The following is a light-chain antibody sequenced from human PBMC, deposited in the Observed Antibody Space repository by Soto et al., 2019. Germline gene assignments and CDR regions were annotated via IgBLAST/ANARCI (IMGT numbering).Light chain of an antibody. J-gene: IGLJ2*01. CDR1: SSDVGGYNY. V-gene: IGLV2-14*01. Sequence: QSALTQPASVSGSPGQSITISCTGTSSDVGGYNYVSWYQRNPGKAPKLMIYNVSNRPSGVSNRFSGSKSGNTASLTISGLQAEDEADYYCSSYTSSNTVLFGGGTKLTVL. CDR3: SSYTSSNTVL. CDR2: NVS.